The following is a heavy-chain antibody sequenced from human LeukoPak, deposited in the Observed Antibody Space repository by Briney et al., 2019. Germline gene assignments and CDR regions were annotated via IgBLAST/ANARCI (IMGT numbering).Heavy chain of an antibody. V-gene: IGHV3-23*01. CDR2: IIASSGST. CDR1: GFSISNSA. D-gene: IGHD5-12*01. J-gene: IGHJ4*02. Sequence: GGSLRLSCAASGFSISNSAMSWVRQAPGKGLEWVSLIIASSGSTFYADSVKGRFTISRDNSKNTLFLQMNSLRAEDTAVYYCAKGAYDYIEMGYFDYWGQGTLVTVSS. CDR3: AKGAYDYIEMGYFDY.